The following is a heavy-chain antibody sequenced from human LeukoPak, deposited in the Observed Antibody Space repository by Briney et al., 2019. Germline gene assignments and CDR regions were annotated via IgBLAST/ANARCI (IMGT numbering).Heavy chain of an antibody. Sequence: GGSLRLSCGASGFTFSSYAMSWVRQAPGKGLEWVSAISGSGGSTYYADSVKGRFTISRENSKNTLYLQMNSLRAEDTAVYYCAKDHDYGDRRDYWGQGTLVTVSS. CDR1: GFTFSSYA. D-gene: IGHD4-17*01. CDR3: AKDHDYGDRRDY. V-gene: IGHV3-23*01. CDR2: ISGSGGST. J-gene: IGHJ4*02.